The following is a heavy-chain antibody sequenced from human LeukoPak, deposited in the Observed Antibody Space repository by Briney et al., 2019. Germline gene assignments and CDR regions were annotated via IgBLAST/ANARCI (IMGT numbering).Heavy chain of an antibody. J-gene: IGHJ4*02. CDR3: ARGRPHGNDY. D-gene: IGHD4-23*01. V-gene: IGHV3-74*01. Sequence: GGSLRLSCAASGFTFSSYWVNWVRQAPGKGLVWVSRIASDGSSTTYADSVKGRFSISRDNAKNTLYLRMNSLRVEDTAVYYCARGRPHGNDYWGQGTLVTVSS. CDR2: IASDGSST. CDR1: GFTFSSYW.